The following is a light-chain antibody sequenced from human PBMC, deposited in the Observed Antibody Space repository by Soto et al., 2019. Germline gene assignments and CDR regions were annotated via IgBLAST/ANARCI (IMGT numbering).Light chain of an antibody. CDR2: GAS. V-gene: IGKV3-20*01. CDR1: QSVTSNY. CDR3: QQYGSSPLYT. J-gene: IGKJ2*01. Sequence: EIVLTQSPGTLSLCPGERATLSCRASQSVTSNYLAWYQQKPGQAPRLLIYGASSRATGIPDRFSGGGSGTDFTLTISRLEPEDFAVYYCQQYGSSPLYTFGQGTKLEIK.